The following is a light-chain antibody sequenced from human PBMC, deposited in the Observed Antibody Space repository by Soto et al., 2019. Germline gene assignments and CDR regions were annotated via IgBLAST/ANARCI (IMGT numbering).Light chain of an antibody. Sequence: DVVMTQSPLSLPVTLEQSASISCRASQSLVYSDGNTYLTWFQQRPGQSPRRLIYKVSNRESGVXDXXSGSGSGPDFTLKISRVEPEVVGVLSSLQATHGPRTFGQGTKVEI. V-gene: IGKV2-30*01. J-gene: IGKJ1*01. CDR3: LQATHGPRT. CDR1: QSLVYSDGNTY. CDR2: KVS.